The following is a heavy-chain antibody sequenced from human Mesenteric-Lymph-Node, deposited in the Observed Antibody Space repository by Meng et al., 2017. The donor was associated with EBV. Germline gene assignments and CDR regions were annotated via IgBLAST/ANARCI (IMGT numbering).Heavy chain of an antibody. CDR2: IHYTGST. CDR1: GYSISSSHW. D-gene: IGHD2-21*02. Sequence: QVQLQESGPGLLKPSEXLTLTCAVFGYSISSSHWWVWIRQPPGKGLEWIGYIHYTGSTYYNPSLKSRVTMSVDTSKNQFSLNLSSVTAVDTAIYYCATTSEVTTTWFDPWGQGTLVTVSS. CDR3: ATTSEVTTTWFDP. V-gene: IGHV4-28*07. J-gene: IGHJ5*02.